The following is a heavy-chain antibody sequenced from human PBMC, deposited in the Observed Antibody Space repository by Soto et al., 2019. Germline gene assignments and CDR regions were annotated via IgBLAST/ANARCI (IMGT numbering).Heavy chain of an antibody. V-gene: IGHV4-59*01. CDR1: GGSISSYY. Sequence: QVQLQESGPGLVKPSETLSLTCTVSGGSISSYYWSWIRQPPGKGLEWIGYIYYSGSTNYYPSLKSRVTISVDTSKNQFSLKLSSVTAADTAVYYCARGRRGPHFDYWGQGTLVTVSS. J-gene: IGHJ4*02. CDR3: ARGRRGPHFDY. CDR2: IYYSGST.